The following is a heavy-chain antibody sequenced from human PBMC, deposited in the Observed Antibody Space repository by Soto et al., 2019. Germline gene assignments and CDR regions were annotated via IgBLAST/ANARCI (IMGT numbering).Heavy chain of an antibody. CDR2: INHSGST. Sequence: QVQLQQWGAGLLKPSETLSLTCAVYGGSFSAYYWSWIRQPPGKGLEWIGEINHSGSTNYNPSLKSRVTISXXTXKXXFSLKLSSVTAADTAVYYCARDRGPERVATPYFDYWGQGTLVTVSS. CDR1: GGSFSAYY. V-gene: IGHV4-34*01. D-gene: IGHD5-12*01. J-gene: IGHJ4*02. CDR3: ARDRGPERVATPYFDY.